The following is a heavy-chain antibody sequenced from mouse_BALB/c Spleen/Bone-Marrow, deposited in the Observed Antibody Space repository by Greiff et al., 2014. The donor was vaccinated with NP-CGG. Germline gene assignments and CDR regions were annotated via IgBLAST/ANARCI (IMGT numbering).Heavy chain of an antibody. Sequence: QVQLQQSGPELVRPGVSVKISCKGSGYTFTDYAMHWVKQSHAKSLEWTGVISTYSGNTNYNQKSKGKATMTVDKSSSTAYMELARLTSEDSAIYYCARGRYDFAYWGQGTLVTVSA. D-gene: IGHD2-3*01. CDR1: GYTFTDYA. V-gene: IGHV1-67*01. CDR2: ISTYSGNT. J-gene: IGHJ3*01. CDR3: ARGRYDFAY.